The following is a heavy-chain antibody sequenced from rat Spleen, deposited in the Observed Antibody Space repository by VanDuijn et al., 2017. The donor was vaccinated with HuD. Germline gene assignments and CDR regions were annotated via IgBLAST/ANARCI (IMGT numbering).Heavy chain of an antibody. Sequence: QVQLKESGPGLVQPSETLSLTCTVSGFSLTSYSVSWVRQPSGKGPEWMGRMWYDGDTAYNSALKSRLNISRDTSKNQVFLKMNSLQTDDTGTYYRTREYLTTGVMDAWGQGASVTVSS. CDR3: TREYLTTGVMDA. V-gene: IGHV2-63*01. J-gene: IGHJ4*01. CDR2: MWYDGDT. D-gene: IGHD1-4*01. CDR1: GFSLTSYS.